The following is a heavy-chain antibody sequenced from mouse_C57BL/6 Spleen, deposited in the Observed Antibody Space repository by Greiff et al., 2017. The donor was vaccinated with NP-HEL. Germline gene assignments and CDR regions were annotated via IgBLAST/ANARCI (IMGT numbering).Heavy chain of an antibody. CDR1: GYAFSSSW. Sequence: QVQLKQSGPELVKPGASVKISCKASGYAFSSSWMNWVKQRPGKGLEWIGRIYPGDGDTNYNGKFKGKATLTADKSSSTAYMQLSSLTSEDSAVYFCARSRTTVACFDYWGQGTTLTVSS. D-gene: IGHD1-1*01. J-gene: IGHJ2*01. CDR2: IYPGDGDT. V-gene: IGHV1-82*01. CDR3: ARSRTTVACFDY.